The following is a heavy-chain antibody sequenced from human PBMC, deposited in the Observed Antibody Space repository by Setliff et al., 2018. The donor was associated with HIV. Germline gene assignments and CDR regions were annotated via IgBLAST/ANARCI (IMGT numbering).Heavy chain of an antibody. J-gene: IGHJ2*01. CDR2: IIPIFGTA. D-gene: IGHD3-10*01. V-gene: IGHV1-69*05. CDR1: GGTFSSYA. CDR3: AREARIPSGPDWYFDL. Sequence: ASVKVSCKASGGTFSSYAISWVRQAPGQGLEWMGGIIPIFGTANYAQKFQGRVTITTDESTSTAYMELSSLRSEDMAVYYCAREARIPSGPDWYFDLWGRGTLVTVSS.